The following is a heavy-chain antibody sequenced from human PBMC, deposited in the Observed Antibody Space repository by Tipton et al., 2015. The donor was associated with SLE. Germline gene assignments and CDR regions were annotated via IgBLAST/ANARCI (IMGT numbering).Heavy chain of an antibody. CDR1: GHSVSRDYY. V-gene: IGHV4-38-2*01. D-gene: IGHD6-13*01. J-gene: IGHJ4*02. CDR2: IYYTGTT. CDR3: ATYVAIAAADIDY. Sequence: TLSLTCAVSGHSVSRDYYWGWIRQPPGKGLVWIGSIYYTGTTYYNPSLKSRVTISFDTSKNHFSLKLSSVTAADTAVYFCATYVAIAAADIDYWGQGTLVTVSS.